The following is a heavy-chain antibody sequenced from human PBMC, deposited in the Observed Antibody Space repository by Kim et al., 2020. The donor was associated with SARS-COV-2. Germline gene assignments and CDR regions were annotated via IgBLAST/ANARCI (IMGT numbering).Heavy chain of an antibody. CDR1: GFTFSSYS. Sequence: GGSLRLSCAASGFTFSSYSMNWVRQAPGKGLEWVSSISSSSSYIYYADSVKGRFTISRDNAKNSLYLQMNSLRAEDTAVYYCARDWGYSGYDSPDYYGMDVWGQGTTVTVSS. CDR3: ARDWGYSGYDSPDYYGMDV. V-gene: IGHV3-21*01. J-gene: IGHJ6*02. D-gene: IGHD5-12*01. CDR2: ISSSSSYI.